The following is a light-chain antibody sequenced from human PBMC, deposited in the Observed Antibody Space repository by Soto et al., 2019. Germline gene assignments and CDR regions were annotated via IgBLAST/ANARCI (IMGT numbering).Light chain of an antibody. Sequence: DIQMTQSPSSLSASVGDGVTLTCRASQRISTWLAWYQQKPGKAPQILISDASSLETGVPSRFSGSGSGTEFPLTINSLQPDYVATYYCQQYKSYWTLGQGTKVDIK. V-gene: IGKV1-5*01. CDR3: QQYKSYWT. J-gene: IGKJ1*01. CDR1: QRISTW. CDR2: DAS.